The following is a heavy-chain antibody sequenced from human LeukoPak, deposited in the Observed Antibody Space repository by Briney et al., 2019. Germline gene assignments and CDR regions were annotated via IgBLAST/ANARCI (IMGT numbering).Heavy chain of an antibody. J-gene: IGHJ3*02. V-gene: IGHV3-33*06. CDR3: ANSIYYDSSGFDAFDI. D-gene: IGHD3-22*01. CDR1: GFTFSSHG. CDR2: IWYDGSNK. Sequence: GRSLRLSCAASGFTFSSHGMHWVRQAPGKGLEWVAVIWYDGSNKYYADSVKGRFTISRDNSKNTLYLQMNSLRAEDTAVYYCANSIYYDSSGFDAFDIWGQGTMVTVSS.